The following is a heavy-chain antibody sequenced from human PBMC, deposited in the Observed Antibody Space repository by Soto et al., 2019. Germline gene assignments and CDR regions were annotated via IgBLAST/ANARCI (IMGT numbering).Heavy chain of an antibody. D-gene: IGHD2-15*01. Sequence: GGSLRLSCAASGFTFSNYGMTWVRQAPGKGLEWVSAISGSGGSTYYADSVKGRFTISRDNSKNTLYLQMNSLRAEDTAVYYCAKPSVGPFQHWGQGTLVTVSS. J-gene: IGHJ1*01. CDR1: GFTFSNYG. CDR3: AKPSVGPFQH. V-gene: IGHV3-23*01. CDR2: ISGSGGST.